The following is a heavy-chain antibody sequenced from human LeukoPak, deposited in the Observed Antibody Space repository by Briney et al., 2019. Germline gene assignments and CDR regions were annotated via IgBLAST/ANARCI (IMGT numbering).Heavy chain of an antibody. CDR2: ISYDGSNK. CDR1: GFTFSDYY. D-gene: IGHD6-6*01. V-gene: IGHV3-30*18. Sequence: GGSLRLSCAASGFTFSDYYMSWIRQAPGKGLEWVAVISYDGSNKYYADSVKGRFTISRDNSKNTLYLQMNSLRAEDTAVYYCAKGVIEYSSSSCSYWGQGTLVTVSS. J-gene: IGHJ4*02. CDR3: AKGVIEYSSSSCSY.